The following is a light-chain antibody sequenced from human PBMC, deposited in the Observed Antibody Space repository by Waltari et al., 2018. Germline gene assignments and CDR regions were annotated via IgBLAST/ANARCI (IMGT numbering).Light chain of an antibody. J-gene: IGLJ2*01. V-gene: IGLV1-40*01. Sequence: QSVLTQPPSVSGAPGQRVNISCSGSNIGPHLDVQWYQLLPEKAPKLLILGNSNRPLGVPHRFSGSKSGTSASLAITGLQSEDEAVYYCQSSDSSLSGYVIFGGGTKVTVL. CDR1: NIGPHLD. CDR2: GNS. CDR3: QSSDSSLSGYVI.